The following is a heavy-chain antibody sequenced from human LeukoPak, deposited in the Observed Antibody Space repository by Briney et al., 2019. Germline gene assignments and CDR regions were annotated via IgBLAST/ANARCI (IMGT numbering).Heavy chain of an antibody. CDR3: AKASQFDILTEYPYYYNGFDV. D-gene: IGHD3-9*01. Sequence: GGSLRLSRAASGFSHGRYTLTSVRQPPGIGLEWVSLLSGSGGKTHYADSVKGRFTISRDNSRNTVYLQMNTLRAEDTAVYYCAKASQFDILTEYPYYYNGFDVWGKGTTVIVSS. V-gene: IGHV3-23*01. CDR2: LSGSGGKT. J-gene: IGHJ6*04. CDR1: GFSHGRYT.